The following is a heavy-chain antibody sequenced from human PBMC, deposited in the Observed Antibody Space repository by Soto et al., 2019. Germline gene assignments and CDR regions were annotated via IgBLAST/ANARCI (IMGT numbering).Heavy chain of an antibody. CDR3: ARGTPGVVPAAIDY. Sequence: SVKVSCKASGGTFSSYAISWVRQAPGQGLEWMGGIIPIFGTANYAQKFQGRVTITADESTSTAYMELSSLRSEDTAVYYCARGTPGVVPAAIDYWGQGTLVTVYS. J-gene: IGHJ4*02. V-gene: IGHV1-69*13. D-gene: IGHD2-2*01. CDR1: GGTFSSYA. CDR2: IIPIFGTA.